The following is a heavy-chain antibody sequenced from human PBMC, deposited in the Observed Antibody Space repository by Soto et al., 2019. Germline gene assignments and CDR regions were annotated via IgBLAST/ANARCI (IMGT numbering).Heavy chain of an antibody. CDR2: INSDGSST. J-gene: IGHJ4*02. Sequence: GGSLRLSCAASGFTFSSYWMHWVRQAPGKGLVWVSRINSDGSSTSYADSVKGRFTISRDNAKNTLYLQMNSLRAEDMAVYFCARDPYYYDSSGYLDYWGQGTLVTVSS. CDR3: ARDPYYYDSSGYLDY. CDR1: GFTFSSYW. V-gene: IGHV3-74*01. D-gene: IGHD3-22*01.